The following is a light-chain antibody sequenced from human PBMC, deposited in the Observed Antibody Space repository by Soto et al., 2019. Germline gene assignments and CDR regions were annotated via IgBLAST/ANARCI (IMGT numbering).Light chain of an antibody. CDR1: SSDVGGYNY. J-gene: IGLJ3*02. CDR2: DVS. Sequence: QSALTQPRSVSGSPGQSVTISGTGTSSDVGGYNYVSWYQQHPGKAPKLVIYDVSNRPSGVPDRFSGSKSGNTASLTVSGLQAGDEADYSCCSYAGTYTQWVFGGGTKLTVL. V-gene: IGLV2-11*01. CDR3: CSYAGTYTQWV.